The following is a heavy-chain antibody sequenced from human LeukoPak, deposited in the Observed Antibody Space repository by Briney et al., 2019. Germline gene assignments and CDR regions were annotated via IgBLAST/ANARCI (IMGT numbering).Heavy chain of an antibody. CDR3: ARMSTYYDILTGYWVGYYFDY. D-gene: IGHD3-9*01. CDR1: GFSLSTSGMR. J-gene: IGHJ4*02. CDR2: IDWDDDK. V-gene: IGHV2-70*04. Sequence: SGPTLVNPTQTLTLTCTFSGFSLSTSGMRVSWIRQPPGKALEWLARIDWDDDKFYSTSLKTRLTISKDTSKNQVVLTMTNVGPVDTATYYCARMSTYYDILTGYWVGYYFDYWGQGTLVTVSS.